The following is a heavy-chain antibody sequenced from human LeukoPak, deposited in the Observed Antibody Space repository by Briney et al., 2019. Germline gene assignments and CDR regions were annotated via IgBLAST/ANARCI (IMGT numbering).Heavy chain of an antibody. CDR1: GDSMSSYY. V-gene: IGHV4-59*01. CDR3: ARDGSSSDYYYYGMDV. Sequence: SETLSLTCTVSGDSMSSYYWSWLRQPPGKGLEGLGYIYYSGSTNYNPSLKSRVTISVDTSKNQFSLKLSSVTAADTAVYYCARDGSSSDYYYYGMDVWGQGTTVTFSS. J-gene: IGHJ6*02. D-gene: IGHD6-6*01. CDR2: IYYSGST.